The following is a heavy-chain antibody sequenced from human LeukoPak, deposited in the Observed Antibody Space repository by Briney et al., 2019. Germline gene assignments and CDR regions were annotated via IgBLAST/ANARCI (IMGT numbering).Heavy chain of an antibody. J-gene: IGHJ4*02. CDR1: GFTFSSYW. CDR2: INSDGTTT. CDR3: ARGGSYSNSQLDY. Sequence: GGSLRLSCAASGFTFSSYWMHWVRQDPGKGPVWVSRINSDGTTTGYADSVKGRFIIFRDNAKNTLYLQMTSLRAEDTAVYYCARGGSYSNSQLDYWGQGTLVTVSS. D-gene: IGHD6-6*01. V-gene: IGHV3-74*01.